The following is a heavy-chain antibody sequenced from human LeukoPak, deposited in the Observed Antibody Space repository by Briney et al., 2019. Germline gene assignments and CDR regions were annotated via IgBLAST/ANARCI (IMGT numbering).Heavy chain of an antibody. CDR2: IYTSGST. Sequence: PLETLSLTCTVSGGSISSGSYYWSWIRQPAGKGLEWIRRIYTSGSTNYNPSLKSRVTISVDTSKNQFSLKLSSVTAADTAVYYCARAGFSSGSGIDYWGQGTLVTVSS. CDR3: ARAGFSSGSGIDY. D-gene: IGHD3-22*01. J-gene: IGHJ4*02. CDR1: GGSISSGSYY. V-gene: IGHV4-61*02.